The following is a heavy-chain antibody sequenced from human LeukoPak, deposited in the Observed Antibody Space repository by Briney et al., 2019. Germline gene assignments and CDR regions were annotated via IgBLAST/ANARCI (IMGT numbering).Heavy chain of an antibody. CDR3: ARVGRSLWLPPDY. V-gene: IGHV3-7*01. D-gene: IGHD5-12*01. J-gene: IGHJ4*02. Sequence: GGSLRLSCAASGFTFSSYWMTWVRQAPGKGLEWVANIKQDGSEKYYVDSVKGRFTISRDNAKNSLYLQMNSLRAEDTAVYYCARVGRSLWLPPDYWGQGTLVTVSS. CDR1: GFTFSSYW. CDR2: IKQDGSEK.